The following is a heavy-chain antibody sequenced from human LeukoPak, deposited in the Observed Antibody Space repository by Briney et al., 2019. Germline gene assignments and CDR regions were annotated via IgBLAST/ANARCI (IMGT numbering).Heavy chain of an antibody. CDR3: ARGPYDYGEYIDY. CDR2: IDSSSTI. V-gene: IGHV3-69-1*01. Sequence: GGSLRLSCAASGCPFSEYSMSWVRQAPGKGLEWVSYIDSSSTIYYADSVKGRVTISRDNAKNSLYLQLNSLRAEDPAVSYCARGPYDYGEYIDYWGQGPLVTVPS. CDR1: GCPFSEYS. D-gene: IGHD4-17*01. J-gene: IGHJ4*02.